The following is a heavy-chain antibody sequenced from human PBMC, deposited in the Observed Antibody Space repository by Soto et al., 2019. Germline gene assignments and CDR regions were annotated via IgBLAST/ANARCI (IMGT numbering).Heavy chain of an antibody. V-gene: IGHV3-23*01. CDR1: GFTFSSYA. CDR3: AKDFGDHGAFDI. CDR2: ISGSGGST. J-gene: IGHJ3*02. D-gene: IGHD2-21*01. Sequence: EVQLLESGGGLVQPGGSLRLSCAASGFTFSSYAMSWVRQAPGKGLEWVPAISGSGGSTYYADSVKGRFTISRDNSKNTLYLQMNSMRAEDTAVYYCAKDFGDHGAFDIWGQGTMVTVSS.